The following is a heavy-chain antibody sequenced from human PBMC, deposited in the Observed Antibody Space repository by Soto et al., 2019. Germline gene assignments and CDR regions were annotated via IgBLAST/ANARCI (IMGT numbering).Heavy chain of an antibody. Sequence: QVQLVESGGGVVQPGRSLRLSCAASGFTFSSYGMHWVRQAPGKGLEWVAVISYDGSNKYYADSVKGRFTISRDNSKNTLYLQMNSLRAEDTAVYYCAKDRYSSSWCCIDVWGQGTTVTVSS. V-gene: IGHV3-30*18. D-gene: IGHD6-13*01. CDR2: ISYDGSNK. CDR1: GFTFSSYG. J-gene: IGHJ6*02. CDR3: AKDRYSSSWCCIDV.